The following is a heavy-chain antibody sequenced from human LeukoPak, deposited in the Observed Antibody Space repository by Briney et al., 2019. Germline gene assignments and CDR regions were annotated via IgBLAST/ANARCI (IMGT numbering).Heavy chain of an antibody. CDR1: GGSFSGYY. CDR2: INNSGST. J-gene: IGHJ4*02. D-gene: IGHD6-19*01. Sequence: KPSETPSLTCAVYGGSFSGYYWSWIRQPPGKGLEWIGEINNSGSTNYNPSLKSRVTISVDTSKNQFSLKLSSVTAADTAVYYCARRRSSGWYHNLDYWGQGTLVTVSS. V-gene: IGHV4-34*01. CDR3: ARRRSSGWYHNLDY.